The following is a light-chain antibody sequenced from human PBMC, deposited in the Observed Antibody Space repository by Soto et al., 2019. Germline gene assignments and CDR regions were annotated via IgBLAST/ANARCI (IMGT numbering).Light chain of an antibody. CDR2: AAS. CDR3: QQSHSTPRT. Sequence: DIQMTQFPSSLSASVGSRVAISCRASQNIDSYLNWFQQKPGKAPKLLMYAASNLLSGVPSRFSGSRSGTEFTLTITSLQPEDFATYYCQQSHSTPRTFGQGTKLDI. CDR1: QNIDSY. J-gene: IGKJ2*02. V-gene: IGKV1-39*01.